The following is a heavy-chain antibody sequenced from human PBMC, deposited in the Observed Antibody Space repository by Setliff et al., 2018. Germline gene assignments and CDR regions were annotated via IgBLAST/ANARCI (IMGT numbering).Heavy chain of an antibody. CDR3: AIKFSRLPQLGIYGYFDY. V-gene: IGHV4-39*07. CDR1: GGSISSYDYY. CDR2: IYYTGVT. D-gene: IGHD7-27*01. Sequence: PSETLSLTCTVSGGSISSYDYYWGWVRQAPGKGLEWIGNIYYTGVTFYNPSLRSRVTLSVDRSRDHFSLSLTSVTAADTAIYYCAIKFSRLPQLGIYGYFDYWGQGALVTVSS. J-gene: IGHJ4*02.